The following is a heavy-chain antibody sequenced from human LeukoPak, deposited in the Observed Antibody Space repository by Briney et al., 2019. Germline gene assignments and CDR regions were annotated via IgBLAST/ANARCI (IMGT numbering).Heavy chain of an antibody. Sequence: PSETLSLTCAVSGGSISSSNWWSWVRQPPGKGLEWIGEIYHSGSTNYNLSLKSRVTISVDKSKNQFSLKLTSVTAADPAVYYCARVTPYDYVWGSYRNYYYYYYMDVWGKGTTVTVSS. V-gene: IGHV4-4*02. CDR1: GGSISSSNW. J-gene: IGHJ6*03. CDR3: ARVTPYDYVWGSYRNYYYYYYMDV. D-gene: IGHD3-16*02. CDR2: IYHSGST.